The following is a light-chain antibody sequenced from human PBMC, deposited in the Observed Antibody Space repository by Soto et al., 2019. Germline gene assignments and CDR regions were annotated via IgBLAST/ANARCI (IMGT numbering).Light chain of an antibody. CDR2: DVS. Sequence: QSVLTQPRSVSGSPGQSVTISCTGTNSYIGNYNYVSWYQQHPGKAPKVMIYDVSKRPSGVPDRFSGSQSGNTASLTISGLQDEEEADYYCCSYPGSHTWVFGGGTKLTVL. J-gene: IGLJ3*02. V-gene: IGLV2-11*01. CDR3: CSYPGSHTWV. CDR1: NSYIGNYNY.